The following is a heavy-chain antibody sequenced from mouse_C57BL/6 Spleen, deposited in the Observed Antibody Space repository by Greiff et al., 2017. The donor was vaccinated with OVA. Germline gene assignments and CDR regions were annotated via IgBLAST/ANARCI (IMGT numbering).Heavy chain of an antibody. D-gene: IGHD1-1*01. V-gene: IGHV1-80*01. CDR2: IYPGDGDT. Sequence: VQLQQSGAELVKPGASVKISCKASGYAFSSYWMNWVKQRPGQGLEWIGQIYPGDGDTNYNGKFKGKATLTADKSSSTAYMQLSSLTSEDSAVYFCARERYYGGSPFYYAMDDWGKGTSVTVSS. CDR3: ARERYYGGSPFYYAMDD. J-gene: IGHJ4*01. CDR1: GYAFSSYW.